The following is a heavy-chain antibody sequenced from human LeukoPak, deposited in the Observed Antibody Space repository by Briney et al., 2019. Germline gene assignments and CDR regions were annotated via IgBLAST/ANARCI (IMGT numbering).Heavy chain of an antibody. CDR3: AKGVYGSGSYYQLYYFDY. D-gene: IGHD3-10*01. Sequence: GGSLRLSCAASGFTFSSYGMSWVRQAPGKGLEWVSAISGSGGSTYYADSVKGRFTISRDNSKNTLYLQMSSLRAEDTAVYYCAKGVYGSGSYYQLYYFDYWGQGTLVTVSS. J-gene: IGHJ4*02. CDR2: ISGSGGST. V-gene: IGHV3-23*01. CDR1: GFTFSSYG.